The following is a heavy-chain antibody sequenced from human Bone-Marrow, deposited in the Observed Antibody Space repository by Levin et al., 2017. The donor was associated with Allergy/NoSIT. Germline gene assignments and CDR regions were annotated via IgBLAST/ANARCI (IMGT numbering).Heavy chain of an antibody. CDR1: GFSLITRSMC. V-gene: IGHV2-70*01. D-gene: IGHD4-17*01. J-gene: IGHJ4*02. CDR2: IDWNDEK. Sequence: SGPTLVKSTQTLTLTCTFSGFSLITRSMCVSWIRQPPGKALEWLALIDWNDEKHYRTSLKTRVTVSRDTSKNQVVLSVTNMAPVDTATYFCARSWQNDYGDYVPDYWGQGILVTVSS. CDR3: ARSWQNDYGDYVPDY.